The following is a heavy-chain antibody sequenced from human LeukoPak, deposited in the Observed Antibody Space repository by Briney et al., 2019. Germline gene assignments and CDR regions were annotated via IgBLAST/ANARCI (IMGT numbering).Heavy chain of an antibody. J-gene: IGHJ3*02. CDR1: GFTFSSYD. CDR2: ISGSGGST. V-gene: IGHV3-23*01. D-gene: IGHD6-13*01. CDR3: AKAGYSSTWYLAAFDI. Sequence: PGGSLRLSCAASGFTFSSYDMSWVRQAPGKGLEWVSAISGSGGSTYYADSVKGRFTISRDNSKNTLYLQMNSLRAEDTAVYYCAKAGYSSTWYLAAFDIWGQGTMVTVSS.